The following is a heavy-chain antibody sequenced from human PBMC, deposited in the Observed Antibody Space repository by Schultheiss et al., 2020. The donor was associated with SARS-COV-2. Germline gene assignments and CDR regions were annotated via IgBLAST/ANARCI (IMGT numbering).Heavy chain of an antibody. J-gene: IGHJ2*01. Sequence: LRLSCTVSGGSISSGGYYWSWIRQHPGKGLEWIGYIYYSGSTYYNPSLKSRVTISVDTSKNQFSLKLSSVTAADTAVYYCARGPPGYSYVVWYFDLWGRGTLVTVSS. V-gene: IGHV4-31*03. CDR2: IYYSGST. CDR3: ARGPPGYSYVVWYFDL. CDR1: GGSISSGGYY. D-gene: IGHD5-18*01.